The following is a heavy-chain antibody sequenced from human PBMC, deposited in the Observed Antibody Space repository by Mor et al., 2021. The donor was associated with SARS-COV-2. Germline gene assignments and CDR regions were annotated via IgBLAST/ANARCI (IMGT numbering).Heavy chain of an antibody. J-gene: IGHJ3*02. D-gene: IGHD3-10*01. CDR2: ISRNSISL. Sequence: VSAISRNSISLYYADSLRGRFTISRDNAKNSLYLQMDSLRAEDTALYYCASGSYYYGSGTSYKQDVAFDIWGQGTLVTV. V-gene: IGHV3-21*06. CDR3: ASGSYYYGSGTSYKQDVAFDI.